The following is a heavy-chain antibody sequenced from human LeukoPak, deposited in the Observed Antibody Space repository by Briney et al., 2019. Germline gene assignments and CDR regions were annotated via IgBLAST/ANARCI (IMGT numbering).Heavy chain of an antibody. D-gene: IGHD6-6*01. J-gene: IGHJ4*02. CDR3: ARAPSAKNSSPYFFDY. CDR2: IYYSGST. V-gene: IGHV4-59*01. Sequence: SETLSLTCTVSGGSISGYYWSWIRQPPGKGLEWIGYIYYSGSTNYNSSLKSRVTISVDTSKNQFSLKLSSVTAADTAVYYCARAPSAKNSSPYFFDYWGQGTLVTVSS. CDR1: GGSISGYY.